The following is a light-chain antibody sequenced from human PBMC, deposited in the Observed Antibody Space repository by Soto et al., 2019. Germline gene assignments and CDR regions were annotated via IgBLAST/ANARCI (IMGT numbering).Light chain of an antibody. V-gene: IGKV3-15*01. Sequence: EIVLTQSPATLSVSPGERATLSCRASQSVSSNFACYQQQAGQAPRLLIDGASTGAAGIAARCSGGWWRKESIPTSSILQSEFFVYYCWQQDNWRPWTFGQGTKVDI. CDR1: QSVSSN. CDR2: GAS. CDR3: QQDNWRPWT. J-gene: IGKJ1*01.